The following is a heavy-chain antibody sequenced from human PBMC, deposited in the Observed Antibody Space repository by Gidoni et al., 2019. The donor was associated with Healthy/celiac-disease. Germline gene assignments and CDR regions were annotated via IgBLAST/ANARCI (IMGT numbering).Heavy chain of an antibody. CDR3: TTDPRSFRDAFDI. J-gene: IGHJ3*02. Sequence: QVQLVQAGAEVKKHGDSVKVSCKVSGDTLTELSMHWVRQAPGKGIEWMGGFDPEDGETIYEQKFRGRVTMTEDTSTDTAYMELSSLRSEDTAVYYCTTDPRSFRDAFDIWGQGTMVAVSS. CDR1: GDTLTELS. V-gene: IGHV1-24*01. CDR2: FDPEDGET.